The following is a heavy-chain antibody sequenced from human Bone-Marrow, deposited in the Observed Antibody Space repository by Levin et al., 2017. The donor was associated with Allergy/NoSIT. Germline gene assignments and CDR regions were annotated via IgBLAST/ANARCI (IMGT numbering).Heavy chain of an antibody. J-gene: IGHJ5*02. CDR1: GGSFSGYY. Sequence: SETLSLTCAVYGGSFSGYYWSWIRQPPGKGLEWIGEINHSGSTNYNPSLKSRVTISVDTSKNQFSLKLSSVTAADTAVYYCARGRWEWELQFFDPWGQGTLVTVSS. CDR3: ARGRWEWELQFFDP. CDR2: INHSGST. V-gene: IGHV4-34*01. D-gene: IGHD1-26*01.